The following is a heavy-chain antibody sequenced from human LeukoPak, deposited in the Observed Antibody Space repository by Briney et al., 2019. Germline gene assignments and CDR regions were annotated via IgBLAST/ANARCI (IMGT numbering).Heavy chain of an antibody. CDR2: IYSGGST. V-gene: IGHV3-66*01. J-gene: IGHJ5*02. D-gene: IGHD5-18*01. CDR3: AKDSTRNGYSYGPRWNWFDP. Sequence: GALRPHRVSSGLTVSSNYVWRFRHAPGKGLEWLSLIYSGGSTYYADSVKGRFTISRDNSKNTVYLQMNSLRAEDTAVYYCAKDSTRNGYSYGPRWNWFDPWGQGTLVTVSS. CDR1: GLTVSSNY.